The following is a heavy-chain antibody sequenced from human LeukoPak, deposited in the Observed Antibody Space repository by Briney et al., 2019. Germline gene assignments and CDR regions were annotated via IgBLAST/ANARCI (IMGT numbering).Heavy chain of an antibody. CDR1: GYSFPNYW. V-gene: IGHV5-51*01. CDR3: ARRTDSGWKWFDP. CDR2: IHPGEYER. J-gene: IGHJ5*02. D-gene: IGHD6-25*01. Sequence: GESLRISCKGSGYSFPNYWISWVRQMPGKGLEWMGVIHPGEYERRYSPSFEGQVTISADRSISTAYMQWSSLKASDTAMYYCARRTDSGWKWFDPWGQGTLVTVSS.